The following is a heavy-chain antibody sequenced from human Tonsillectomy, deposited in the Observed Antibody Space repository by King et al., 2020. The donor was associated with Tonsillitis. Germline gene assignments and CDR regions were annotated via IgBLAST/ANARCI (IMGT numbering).Heavy chain of an antibody. J-gene: IGHJ6*02. CDR2: ISSSSSYI. CDR1: GFTFSSYS. V-gene: IGHV3-21*01. CDR3: ARAHSRSCGMDV. Sequence: EVQLVESGGGLVKPGGSLRLSCAASGFTFSSYSMNWVRQAPGKGLEWVSSISSSSSYIYYADSVKGRFTISRDNAKNSLYLQMNSLRAEDTAVYYCARAHSRSCGMDVWGQGTTVTVSS. D-gene: IGHD3-22*01.